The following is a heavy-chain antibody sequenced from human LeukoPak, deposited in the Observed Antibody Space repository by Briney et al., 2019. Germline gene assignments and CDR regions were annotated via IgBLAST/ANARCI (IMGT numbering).Heavy chain of an antibody. CDR1: GYTFTSYG. J-gene: IGHJ4*02. CDR2: ISAYNGNT. CDR3: ARDISHYYDSSGYYLGLFL. D-gene: IGHD3-22*01. V-gene: IGHV1-18*01. Sequence: GASVKVSCKASGYTFTSYGISWVRQAPGQGLEWMGWISAYNGNTNYAQKLQGRVTMTTDTSTSTAYMELRSLRSDDTAVYYCARDISHYYDSSGYYLGLFLWGQGTLVTVSS.